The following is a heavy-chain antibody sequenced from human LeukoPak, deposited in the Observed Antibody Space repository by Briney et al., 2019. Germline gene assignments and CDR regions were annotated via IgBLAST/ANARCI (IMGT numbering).Heavy chain of an antibody. V-gene: IGHV4-59*01. D-gene: IGHD5-24*01. CDR1: GGSIRSYY. J-gene: IGHJ4*02. CDR2: IYYSGST. CDR3: ARGDGYNSDY. Sequence: PSETLSLTCTVSGGSIRSYYWSWIRQPPGKGLEWIGYIYYSGSTNYNPSLKSRVTISVDTSKNQFSLKLSSVTAADTAVYYCARGDGYNSDYWGQGTLVTVSS.